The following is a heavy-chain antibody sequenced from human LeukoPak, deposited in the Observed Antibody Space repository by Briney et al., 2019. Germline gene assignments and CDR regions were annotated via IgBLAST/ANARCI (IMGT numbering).Heavy chain of an antibody. CDR1: GGSFSGYY. CDR3: ARDPYDSSGYEYWYFDL. D-gene: IGHD3-22*01. Sequence: SETLSLTCAVYGGSFSGYYWSWIRQPPGKGLEWIGEINHSGSTNYNPSLKSRVTISVDTSKNQFSLKLSSVTAADTAVYYCARDPYDSSGYEYWYFDLWGRGTLVTVSS. CDR2: INHSGST. V-gene: IGHV4-34*01. J-gene: IGHJ2*01.